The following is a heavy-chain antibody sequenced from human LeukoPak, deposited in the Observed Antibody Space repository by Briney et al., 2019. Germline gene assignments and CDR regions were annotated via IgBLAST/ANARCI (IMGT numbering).Heavy chain of an antibody. CDR2: ISGSGGST. Sequence: PGGSLRLSCAASGFTFSSYSMSWVRQAPGKGLEWVSGISGSGGSTYYADSVKGRSTISRDNSKNTLYLQMNSLRAEDTAVYYCAKDRGNWNYDFDCWGQGTLVTVSS. D-gene: IGHD1-7*01. V-gene: IGHV3-23*01. CDR3: AKDRGNWNYDFDC. CDR1: GFTFSSYS. J-gene: IGHJ4*02.